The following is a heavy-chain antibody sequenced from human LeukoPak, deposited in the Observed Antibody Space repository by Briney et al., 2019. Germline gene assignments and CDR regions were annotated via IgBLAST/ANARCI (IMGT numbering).Heavy chain of an antibody. CDR3: TRLDLSGSDY. Sequence: ASGKVSCKASGYTFSHFGITWVRQAPGQGLEWMGWISAYSGNTNYAQNLQGRVTMTTDTSTSTAYMELRSLSSDDTAVYYCTRLDLSGSDYWGQGTLVTVSS. J-gene: IGHJ4*02. V-gene: IGHV1-18*01. CDR2: ISAYSGNT. D-gene: IGHD6-19*01. CDR1: GYTFSHFG.